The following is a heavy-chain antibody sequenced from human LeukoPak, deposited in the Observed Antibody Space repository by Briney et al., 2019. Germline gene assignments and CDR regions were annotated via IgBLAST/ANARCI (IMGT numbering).Heavy chain of an antibody. CDR1: GFTFNSYE. D-gene: IGHD3-22*01. CDR3: ARKYYDSGISYFDY. Sequence: GGSLRLSCSASGFTFNSYEMNWVRQAPGKGLEWVSYISFSGNTIYYADSVKGRFTTSRDNAKNSLYLQMNSLRAEDTAVYYCARKYYDSGISYFDYWGQGTLVTVSS. J-gene: IGHJ4*02. V-gene: IGHV3-48*03. CDR2: ISFSGNTI.